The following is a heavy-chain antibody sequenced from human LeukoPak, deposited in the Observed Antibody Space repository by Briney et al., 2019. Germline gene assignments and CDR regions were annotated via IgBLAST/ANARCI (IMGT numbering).Heavy chain of an antibody. CDR3: AKGNFGVVDY. D-gene: IGHD3-3*01. J-gene: IGHJ4*02. CDR2: ISWDGGST. Sequence: QTGGSLRLSCAASGFTFDDYAMHWVRQAPGPGLGWVSLISWDGGSTYYADSVKGRFTISRDNSKNSLYLQMNSLRAEDTALYYCAKGNFGVVDYWGQGTLVTVSS. CDR1: GFTFDDYA. V-gene: IGHV3-43D*03.